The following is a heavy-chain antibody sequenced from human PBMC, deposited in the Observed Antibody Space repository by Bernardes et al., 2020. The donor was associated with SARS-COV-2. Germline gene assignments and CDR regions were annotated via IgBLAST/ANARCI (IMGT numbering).Heavy chain of an antibody. CDR2: IYPGDSDT. CDR3: ARGLGYCSSTSCYVVPTLDY. V-gene: IGHV5-51*01. J-gene: IGHJ4*02. Sequence: GESLKISCKGSGYSFTSYWIGWVRQMPGKGLEWMGIIYPGDSDTRYSPSFQGQVTISADKSISTAYLQWSSLKASDTAMYYCARGLGYCSSTSCYVVPTLDYWGQGTLVTVSS. CDR1: GYSFTSYW. D-gene: IGHD2-2*01.